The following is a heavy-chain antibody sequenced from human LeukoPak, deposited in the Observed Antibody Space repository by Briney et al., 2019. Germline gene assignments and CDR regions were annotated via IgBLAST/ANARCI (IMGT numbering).Heavy chain of an antibody. CDR3: TRERDGPPVNWFDP. V-gene: IGHV3-49*03. D-gene: IGHD2-8*01. CDR2: IRSKAYGGTT. J-gene: IGHJ5*02. Sequence: GGSLRLSCTASGFTFGDYAMSWFRQAPGKGLEWVGFIRSKAYGGTTEYAASVKGRFTISRDDSKSIAYLQMNSLKTEDTAVYYCTRERDGPPVNWFDPWGQGTLVTVSS. CDR1: GFTFGDYA.